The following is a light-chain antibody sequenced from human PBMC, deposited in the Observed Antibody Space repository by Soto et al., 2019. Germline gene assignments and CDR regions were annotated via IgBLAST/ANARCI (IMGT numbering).Light chain of an antibody. CDR3: QQYGSSPRT. CDR2: GAY. CDR1: QSVSSN. Sequence: EIVLTQSPGTLSLSPVERATLSCRASQSVSSNLAWYQQKPGQAPRLLIYGAYTRASGVPARFSGSGSGTDFTLTISRLEPEDFAVYYCQQYGSSPRTFGQGTKVDIK. V-gene: IGKV3-20*01. J-gene: IGKJ1*01.